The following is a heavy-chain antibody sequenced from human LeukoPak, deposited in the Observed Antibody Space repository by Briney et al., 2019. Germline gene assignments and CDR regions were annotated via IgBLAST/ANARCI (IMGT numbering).Heavy chain of an antibody. D-gene: IGHD3-3*01. CDR2: ISGSGGST. CDR3: AKGNDFWSGSGCFDY. V-gene: IGHV3-23*01. J-gene: IGHJ4*02. Sequence: GGSLRLSCAASGFTVSSNYMSWVRQAPGKGLEWVSVISGSGGSTYYADSVKGRFTISRDNSKNTLYLQMNSLRAEDTAVYYCAKGNDFWSGSGCFDYWGQGTLVTVSS. CDR1: GFTVSSNY.